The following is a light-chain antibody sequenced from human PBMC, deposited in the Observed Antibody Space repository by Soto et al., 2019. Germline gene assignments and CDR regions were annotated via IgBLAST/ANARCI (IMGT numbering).Light chain of an antibody. J-gene: IGLJ2*01. CDR3: QSYDSSLSGVV. CDR1: SSNIGAGYD. CDR2: GNS. Sequence: QSVLTQPPSVSGAPGQRVTISCTGSSSNIGAGYDVRWYQQLPGTAPKLLIYGNSNRPSGVPDRFSGSKSGTSASLAITGLQAEDEADYYCQSYDSSLSGVVCGGGTKLTVL. V-gene: IGLV1-40*01.